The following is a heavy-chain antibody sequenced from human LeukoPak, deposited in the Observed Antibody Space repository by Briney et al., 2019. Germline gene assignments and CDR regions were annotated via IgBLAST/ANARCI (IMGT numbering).Heavy chain of an antibody. CDR3: ARPSFHCSNTSCYTGYGMDV. CDR1: GYTFTSYG. V-gene: IGHV1-18*01. J-gene: IGHJ6*02. Sequence: GASVKVSCKASGYTFTSYGISWVRQAPGQGLEWMGWISAYNGNTNYAQKLQGRVTMTTDTSTSTAYMELRSLRSDDTAVYYCARPSFHCSNTSCYTGYGMDVWGQGTTVTVSS. CDR2: ISAYNGNT. D-gene: IGHD2-2*02.